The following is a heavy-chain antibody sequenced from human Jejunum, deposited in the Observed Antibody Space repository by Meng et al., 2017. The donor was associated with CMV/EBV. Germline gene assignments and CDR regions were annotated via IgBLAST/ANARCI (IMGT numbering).Heavy chain of an antibody. CDR3: ARVEVGITSGDY. V-gene: IGHV1-18*01. J-gene: IGHJ4*02. Sequence: QAQLVQSGGEVKKPGASVKVSGKASGYTFTNYGITWVRQAPGQGLEWMGWISAYNGNTNYAQTLQGRVTMTTDTSTSTAYMELGSLRSDDTAVYYCARVEVGITSGDYWGQGTLVTVSS. D-gene: IGHD1-26*01. CDR1: GYTFTNYG. CDR2: ISAYNGNT.